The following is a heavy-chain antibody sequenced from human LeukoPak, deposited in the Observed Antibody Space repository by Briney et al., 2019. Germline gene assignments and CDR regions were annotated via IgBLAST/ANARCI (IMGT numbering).Heavy chain of an antibody. V-gene: IGHV1-2*06. J-gene: IGHJ4*02. D-gene: IGHD3-22*01. CDR2: INPNSGGT. CDR1: GSTFTGYY. Sequence: GASVKVSCKASGSTFTGYYMHWVRQAPGQGLEWMGRINPNSGGTNYAQKFQGRVTMTRDTSISTAYMELSRLRSDDTAVYYCARDYYYYDSSGYYYIPYYFDYWGQGALVTVSS. CDR3: ARDYYYYDSSGYYYIPYYFDY.